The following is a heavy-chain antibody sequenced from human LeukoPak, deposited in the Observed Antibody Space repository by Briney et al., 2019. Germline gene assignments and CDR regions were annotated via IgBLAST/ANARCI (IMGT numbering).Heavy chain of an antibody. CDR1: GFTFDDYA. D-gene: IGHD5-12*01. V-gene: IGHV3-9*01. Sequence: GRSLRLYCAASGFTFDDYAMHWVRQAPGKGLEWVSGISWNSGSIGYADSVKGRFTISRDNAKNSLYLQMNSLRAEDTALYYCAKDRTSMVATFFDYWGQGTLVTVSS. CDR2: ISWNSGSI. J-gene: IGHJ4*02. CDR3: AKDRTSMVATFFDY.